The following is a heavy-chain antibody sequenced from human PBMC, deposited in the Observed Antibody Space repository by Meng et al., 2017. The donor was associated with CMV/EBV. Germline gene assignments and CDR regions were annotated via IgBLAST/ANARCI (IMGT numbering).Heavy chain of an antibody. J-gene: IGHJ3*02. V-gene: IGHV3-9*01. CDR3: AKDIVKLEQQLDYDGFDI. CDR1: GFSFDDYA. Sequence: SLKISCAVSGFSFDDYAMHWVRQAPGKGLEWVSGLTWNSSVIAYADSVKGRFFISRDNANNSLYLRMNSLRAEDTAMYYCAKDIVKLEQQLDYDGFDIWGQGTMVTVSS. D-gene: IGHD6-13*01. CDR2: LTWNSSVI.